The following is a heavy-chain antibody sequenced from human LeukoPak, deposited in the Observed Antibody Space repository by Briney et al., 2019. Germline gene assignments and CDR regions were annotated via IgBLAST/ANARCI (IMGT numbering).Heavy chain of an antibody. D-gene: IGHD3-22*01. Sequence: GGSLRLPCAASGFTFSIYAMSWVRQAPGKGLQWVSSITSRGESTWYVDSVKGRFTITRDNSENTLYLQMHSLRAEDTAVYYCARDRPNYYGSDGHYYRRDGDYWGRGTLVGVSS. J-gene: IGHJ4*02. CDR3: ARDRPNYYGSDGHYYRRDGDY. CDR1: GFTFSIYA. V-gene: IGHV3-23*01. CDR2: ITSRGEST.